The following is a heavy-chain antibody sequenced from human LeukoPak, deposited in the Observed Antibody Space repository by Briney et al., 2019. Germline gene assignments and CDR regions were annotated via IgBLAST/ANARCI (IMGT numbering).Heavy chain of an antibody. Sequence: PGGSLRLSCAASGFTFTSYAMSWVRQAPGKGLEWVSTISGSGGSTYYADSVKGRFTISRDNSKNTLYLQMNSLRAEDTAVYYCARGGYDFWSGFDYWGQGTLVTVSS. CDR2: ISGSGGST. V-gene: IGHV3-23*01. D-gene: IGHD3-3*01. CDR3: ARGGYDFWSGFDY. CDR1: GFTFTSYA. J-gene: IGHJ4*02.